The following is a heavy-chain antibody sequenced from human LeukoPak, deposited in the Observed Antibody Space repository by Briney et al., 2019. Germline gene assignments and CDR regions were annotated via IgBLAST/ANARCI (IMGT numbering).Heavy chain of an antibody. Sequence: PGGSLRLSCAASGFTFSSYEMNWVRHAPGKGLEWVSYISSSGSTIYYADSVKGRFTISRDNAKNTLYLQMNSLRAEDTAVYYCARGFLTSGDYAWGQGTLVTVSS. J-gene: IGHJ5*02. CDR2: ISSSGSTI. CDR3: ARGFLTSGDYA. D-gene: IGHD4-17*01. CDR1: GFTFSSYE. V-gene: IGHV3-48*03.